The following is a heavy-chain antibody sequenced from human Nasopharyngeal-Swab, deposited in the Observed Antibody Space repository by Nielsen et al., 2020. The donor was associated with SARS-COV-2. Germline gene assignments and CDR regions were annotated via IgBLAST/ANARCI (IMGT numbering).Heavy chain of an antibody. V-gene: IGHV4-34*01. D-gene: IGHD2-2*01. J-gene: IGHJ4*02. CDR2: INHSGST. Sequence: FGRRPGKGLEWIGEINHSGSTNYNPSLKSRVTISVDTSKNQFSLKLSSVTAADTAVYYCARGHCSSTSCYPRPFDYWGQGTLVTVSS. CDR3: ARGHCSSTSCYPRPFDY.